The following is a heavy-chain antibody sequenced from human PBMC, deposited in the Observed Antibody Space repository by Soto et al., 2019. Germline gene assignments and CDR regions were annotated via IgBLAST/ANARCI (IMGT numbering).Heavy chain of an antibody. Sequence: QVQLVQSGAAVKKPGASVKLSCKASGYTFTGYYMHWVRHAPGQGLEWMGWINPNSGATNYAQKFQGCFTMARDTSIRTASSELSRLKSDDTAFYYCARDPSPYARSCYYDYWGQRNLVTVAS. CDR2: INPNSGAT. CDR3: ARDPSPYARSCYYDY. V-gene: IGHV1-2*04. CDR1: GYTFTGYY. J-gene: IGHJ4*02. D-gene: IGHD3-22*01.